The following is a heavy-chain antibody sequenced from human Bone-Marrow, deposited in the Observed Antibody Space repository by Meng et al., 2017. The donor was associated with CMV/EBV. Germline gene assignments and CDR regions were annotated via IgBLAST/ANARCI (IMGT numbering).Heavy chain of an antibody. Sequence: GGSLRLSCAASGFTFSSYAMHWVRQAPGKGLEWVAFIRYDGSNKYYADSVKGRFTISRDNSKNTLYLQMNSLRAEDTAVYYCAKATYSSPPFDYWGQGTLVTVSS. CDR2: IRYDGSNK. CDR3: AKATYSSPPFDY. D-gene: IGHD4-11*01. CDR1: GFTFSSYA. V-gene: IGHV3-30*02. J-gene: IGHJ4*02.